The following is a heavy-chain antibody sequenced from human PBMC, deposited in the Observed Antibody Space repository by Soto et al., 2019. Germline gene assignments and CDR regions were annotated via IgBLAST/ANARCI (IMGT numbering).Heavy chain of an antibody. J-gene: IGHJ5*02. CDR3: ARGKSWSDP. Sequence: PGGSLRLSYAVSGFNFGDYWMSWVRQAPGNGPEWVASIKPDGSVIGYVESVRGRFTISRDTAQNSLYLQMNSLRVEDTAVYYCARGKSWSDPWGQGTLVTVSS. CDR1: GFNFGDYW. CDR2: IKPDGSVI. D-gene: IGHD3-3*01. V-gene: IGHV3-7*03.